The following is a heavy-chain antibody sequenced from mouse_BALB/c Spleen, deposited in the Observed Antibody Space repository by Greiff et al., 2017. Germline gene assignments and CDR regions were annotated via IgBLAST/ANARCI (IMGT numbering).Heavy chain of an antibody. V-gene: IGHV5-6-3*01. CDR2: INSNGGST. J-gene: IGHJ3*01. Sequence: EVKLMESGGGLVQPGGSLKLSCAASGFTFSSYGMSWVRQTPDKRLELVATINSNGGSTYYPDSVKGRFTISRDNAKNTLYLQMSSLKSEDTAMYYCARDGYSWFAYWGQGTLVTVSA. CDR1: GFTFSSYG. D-gene: IGHD2-3*01. CDR3: ARDGYSWFAY.